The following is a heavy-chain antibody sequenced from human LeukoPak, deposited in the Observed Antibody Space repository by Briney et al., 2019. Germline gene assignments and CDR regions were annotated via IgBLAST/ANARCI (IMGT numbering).Heavy chain of an antibody. V-gene: IGHV3-11*01. J-gene: IGHJ3*02. CDR3: AKDPRYCSSTSCFPDAFDI. D-gene: IGHD2-2*01. CDR2: MSSRSGIT. CDR1: GFNFSDHN. Sequence: GGSLRLSCVASGFNFSDHNMNWIRHSPGKGLQWISYMSSRSGITHYADSVKGRFTISRDNARNSLYLQMNSLRADDTAVYYCAKDPRYCSSTSCFPDAFDIWGQGTMVTVSS.